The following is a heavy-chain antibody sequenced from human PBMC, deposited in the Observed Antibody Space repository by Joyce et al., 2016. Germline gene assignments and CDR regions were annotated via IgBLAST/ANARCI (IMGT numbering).Heavy chain of an antibody. CDR2: INIDGTNT. Sequence: EVQLVESGGALVQPGGSLRLSCTASGFIFHRYWMHWLRQAPGGGVMWVSRINIDGTNTRYAGSVKCRFTISRDNAKNTLYLEMHNLSPDDTAMYYCARDLEFSSGWPDYWGQGTPVTVSS. D-gene: IGHD6-19*01. CDR3: ARDLEFSSGWPDY. J-gene: IGHJ4*02. CDR1: GFIFHRYW. V-gene: IGHV3-74*01.